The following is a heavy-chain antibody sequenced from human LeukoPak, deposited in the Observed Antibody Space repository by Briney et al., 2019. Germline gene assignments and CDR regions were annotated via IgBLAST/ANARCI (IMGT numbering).Heavy chain of an antibody. Sequence: GGSLRLSCAASGFTFSSYTMNWVRQAPGKGLEWVASISSTTNYIYYADSMKGRFTISRDNAENSLYLQMNRLRVEDTAVYYCARDGGGDWYYYYYIDLWGEGTAVTVSS. CDR2: ISSTTNYI. CDR1: GFTFSSYT. J-gene: IGHJ6*03. CDR3: ARDGGGDWYYYYYIDL. D-gene: IGHD3-16*01. V-gene: IGHV3-21*01.